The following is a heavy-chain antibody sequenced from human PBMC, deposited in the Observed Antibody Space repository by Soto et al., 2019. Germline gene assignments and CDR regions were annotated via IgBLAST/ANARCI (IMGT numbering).Heavy chain of an antibody. D-gene: IGHD5-12*01. CDR3: AKGMATIDY. CDR1: GLTFSSYG. CDR2: ISYDGSNK. J-gene: IGHJ4*02. V-gene: IGHV3-30*18. Sequence: QVQLVESGGGVVQPGRSLRLSCAASGLTFSSYGMHWVRQAPGKGLEWVAVISYDGSNKYYADSVKGRFTISRDNSKNTLYLQMNSLRAEDTAVYYCAKGMATIDYWGQGTLVTVSS.